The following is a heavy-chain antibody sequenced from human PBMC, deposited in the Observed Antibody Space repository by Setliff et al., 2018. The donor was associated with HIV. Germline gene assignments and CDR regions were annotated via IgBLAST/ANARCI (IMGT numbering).Heavy chain of an antibody. CDR1: GFTFSSYG. J-gene: IGHJ4*02. CDR2: IRYDGSNK. CDR3: ARGGSNSWSPFDY. Sequence: GGSLRLSCAASGFTFSSYGMHWVRQAPGKGLEWVAFIRYDGSNKSYADSVKGRFTISRDNAKNSLYLQMNSLTAEDTAVYYCARGGSNSWSPFDYWGQGTLVTVSS. D-gene: IGHD6-13*01. V-gene: IGHV3-30*02.